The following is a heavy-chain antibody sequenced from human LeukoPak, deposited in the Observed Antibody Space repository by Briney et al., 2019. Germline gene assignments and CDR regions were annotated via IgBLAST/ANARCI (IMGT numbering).Heavy chain of an antibody. CDR3: GRSAYSSGFYYFDF. CDR1: GGSISNYY. CDR2: IYYSGTT. J-gene: IGHJ4*02. Sequence: SETLSLTCTVSGGSISNYYWSWIRQPPGKGLEWIGYIYYSGTTNYNPSLKSRVTMSIDTSKNQFSLKLRSVTAADTAVYYCGRSAYSSGFYYFDFWGQGALVTVSS. V-gene: IGHV4-59*08. D-gene: IGHD3-22*01.